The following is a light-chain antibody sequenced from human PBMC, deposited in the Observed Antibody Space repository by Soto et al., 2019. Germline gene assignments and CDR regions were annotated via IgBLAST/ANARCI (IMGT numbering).Light chain of an antibody. J-gene: IGLJ2*01. V-gene: IGLV2-14*01. CDR1: SSDVGGYNY. Sequence: QSALTQPASVSGSPGQSITIACPGTSSDVGGYNYVSWYQQHPGKAPKVMIYEVSHRPSGVSDRFSGSKSGNTASLTISGLQAEDEADYYCSSYTTSSTLVVFGGGTKLTVL. CDR2: EVS. CDR3: SSYTTSSTLVV.